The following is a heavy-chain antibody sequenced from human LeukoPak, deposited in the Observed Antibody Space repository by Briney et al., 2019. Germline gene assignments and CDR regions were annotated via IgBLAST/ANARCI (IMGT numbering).Heavy chain of an antibody. V-gene: IGHV3-23*01. CDR2: LGARGDI. D-gene: IGHD6-19*01. J-gene: IGHJ4*02. CDR3: AKRGPGPVAGSYDF. CDR1: GFTFSDFA. Sequence: GGSLRLSCVGSGFTFSDFAMNWVRQTPGKGLEWISSLGARGDIFYADSVQGRFTISRDNSNNAAHLQMNSLRPEDTAIYYCAKRGPGPVAGSYDFWGQGTLVTVSS.